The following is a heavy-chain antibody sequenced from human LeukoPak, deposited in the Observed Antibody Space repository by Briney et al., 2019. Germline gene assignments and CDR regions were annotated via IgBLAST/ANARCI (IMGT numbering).Heavy chain of an antibody. V-gene: IGHV4-59*08. D-gene: IGHD5-24*01. CDR3: ARHFGDAYRRSFDF. Sequence: SETLSLTCTVSGGSISSYYWSWIRQPPGRGLEWIAYIYYTGSTYFNPSLKSRVTITVDTSKNLFSLKLSSVTAADTAVYFCARHFGDAYRRSFDFWGQGTLVTVSS. J-gene: IGHJ4*02. CDR2: IYYTGST. CDR1: GGSISSYY.